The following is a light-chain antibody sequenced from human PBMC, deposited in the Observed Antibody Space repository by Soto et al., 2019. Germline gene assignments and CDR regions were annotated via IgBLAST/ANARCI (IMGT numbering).Light chain of an antibody. CDR2: EVT. Sequence: QSALTQPPSASGSPGQSVTISCTGTSNDIGVYDCVSWYQHHPGKAPKLIIYEVTQRPSGVPDRFSGSKSGNTASLTVSGLQAADEADYCCNSYASSSTYVFGSGTKLTVL. J-gene: IGLJ1*01. V-gene: IGLV2-8*01. CDR3: NSYASSSTYV. CDR1: SNDIGVYDC.